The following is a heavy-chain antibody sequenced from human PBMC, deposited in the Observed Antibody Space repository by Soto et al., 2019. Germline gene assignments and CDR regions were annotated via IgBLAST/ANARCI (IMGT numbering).Heavy chain of an antibody. CDR1: GFTFSSYW. V-gene: IGHV3-7*01. CDR2: IKQDGSEK. Sequence: PGGSLRLSXAASGFTFSSYWMSWVRQAPGKGLEWVANIKQDGSEKYYVDSVKGRFTISRDNAKNSLYLQMNSLRAEDTAVYYCAKEATTQTGNTWGQGTLVTVSS. D-gene: IGHD1-26*01. J-gene: IGHJ5*02. CDR3: AKEATTQTGNT.